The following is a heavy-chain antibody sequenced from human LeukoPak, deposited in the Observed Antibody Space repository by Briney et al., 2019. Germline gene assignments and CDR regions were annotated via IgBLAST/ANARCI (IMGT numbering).Heavy chain of an antibody. V-gene: IGHV3-53*01. CDR2: IYSGGST. CDR1: GFTVSSNY. Sequence: PGGSLRLSCAAPGFTVSSNYMSWVRQAPGKGLEWVSVIYSGGSTYYADSVKGRFTISRDNSKNTLYLQMNSLRAEDTAVYYCARALYDILTGYQPPYYYHGMDVWGQGTTVTVSS. J-gene: IGHJ6*02. CDR3: ARALYDILTGYQPPYYYHGMDV. D-gene: IGHD3-9*01.